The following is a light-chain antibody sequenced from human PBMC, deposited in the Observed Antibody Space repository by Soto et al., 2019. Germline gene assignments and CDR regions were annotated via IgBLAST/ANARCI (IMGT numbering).Light chain of an antibody. CDR2: EVS. V-gene: IGLV2-14*01. CDR3: SSYAGSNIWV. Sequence: QSVLTQPASVSGSPGQSITISCAGTSSDIGGYNYVSWYQQHPGKAPKVVIYEVSNRPSGVSNRFSGSKSGNTASLTISGLQAEDEADYYCSSYAGSNIWVFGGGTKVTVL. CDR1: SSDIGGYNY. J-gene: IGLJ3*02.